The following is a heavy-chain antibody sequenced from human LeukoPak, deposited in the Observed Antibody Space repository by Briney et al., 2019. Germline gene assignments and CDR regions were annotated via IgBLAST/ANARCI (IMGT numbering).Heavy chain of an antibody. V-gene: IGHV3-30-3*01. D-gene: IGHD4-17*01. Sequence: GGSLRLSCAASGFTFSSYWMSWVRQAPGKGLEWVAVISYDGSNKYYADSVKGRFTISRDNSKNTLYLQMNSLRAEDTAVYYCARESGDYEGNWFDPWGQGTLVTVSS. J-gene: IGHJ5*02. CDR1: GFTFSSYW. CDR3: ARESGDYEGNWFDP. CDR2: ISYDGSNK.